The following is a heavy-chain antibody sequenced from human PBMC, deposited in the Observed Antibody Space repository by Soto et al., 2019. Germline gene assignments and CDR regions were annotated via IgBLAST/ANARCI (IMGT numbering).Heavy chain of an antibody. V-gene: IGHV4-34*01. CDR1: GGSFSGYY. J-gene: IGHJ5*02. CDR2: INHSGST. D-gene: IGHD2-15*01. CDR3: AREKLRIVVVVAASPWFDP. Sequence: QVQLQQWGAGLLKPSETLSLTCAVYGGSFSGYYWSWIRQPPGKGLEWIGEINHSGSTNYNPSLKSRVTISVDTSKNQFSLKLSSVTAADTAVHYCAREKLRIVVVVAASPWFDPWGQGTLVTVSS.